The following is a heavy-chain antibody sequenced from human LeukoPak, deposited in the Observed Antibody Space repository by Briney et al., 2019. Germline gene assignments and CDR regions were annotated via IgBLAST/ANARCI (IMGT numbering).Heavy chain of an antibody. J-gene: IGHJ4*02. V-gene: IGHV4-38-2*02. CDR3: ASYLRWYPVYFDY. Sequence: SETLSLTCTVSGYSISSGYYWGWIRQPPGKGLEWIGSIYHSGSTYYNPSLKSRVTISVDTSKNQFSLKLSSVTAADTAVYYCASYLRWYPVYFDYWGQGTLVTVSS. D-gene: IGHD4-23*01. CDR1: GYSISSGYY. CDR2: IYHSGST.